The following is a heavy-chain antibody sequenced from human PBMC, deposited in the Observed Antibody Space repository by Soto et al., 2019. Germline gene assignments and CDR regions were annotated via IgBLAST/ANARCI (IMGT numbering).Heavy chain of an antibody. CDR3: TRLWGYGDY. CDR1: GGSITNYY. V-gene: IGHV4-59*01. D-gene: IGHD5-12*01. Sequence: SETLSLTCTVSGGSITNYYWSWIRQPPGKGLEWIGYIHYSGTANYNPSLKSRVTILVDTSKNQFSLKLGSVTAADTAVYYCTRLWGYGDY. CDR2: IHYSGTA. J-gene: IGHJ4*01.